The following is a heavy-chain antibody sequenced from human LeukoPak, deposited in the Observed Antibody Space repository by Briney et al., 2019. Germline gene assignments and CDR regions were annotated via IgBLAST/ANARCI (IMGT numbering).Heavy chain of an antibody. D-gene: IGHD2-2*01. CDR3: TRDEAIVVVPAASEI. Sequence: GGSLRLSCTASGFTFGDYARSWFRQAPGKGLEWVGSIRSKAYGGTTEYAASVKGRFTISRDDSKSIAYLQMNSLKTEDTAVYYCTRDEAIVVVPAASEIWGQGTMVTVSS. CDR2: IRSKAYGGTT. J-gene: IGHJ3*02. CDR1: GFTFGDYA. V-gene: IGHV3-49*03.